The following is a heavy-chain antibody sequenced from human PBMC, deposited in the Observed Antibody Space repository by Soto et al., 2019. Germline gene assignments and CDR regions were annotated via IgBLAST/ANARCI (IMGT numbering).Heavy chain of an antibody. D-gene: IGHD2-8*01. V-gene: IGHV5-51*01. CDR1: GYSFTSYW. CDR2: IYPFYSDT. CDR3: ARLLYEGPYYYSYYGMDV. Sequence: GESLKISCKGSGYSFTSYWIFWVRQMPVKGLEFMGIIYPFYSDTRYSPSFQGHVTISSYNSISTSYLQLISLKASYTAMYYFARLLYEGPYYYSYYGMDVWGQGTTVTVSS. J-gene: IGHJ6*02.